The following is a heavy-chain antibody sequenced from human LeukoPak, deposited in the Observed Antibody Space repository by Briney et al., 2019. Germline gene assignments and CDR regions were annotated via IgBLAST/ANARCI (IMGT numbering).Heavy chain of an antibody. D-gene: IGHD3-22*01. CDR2: ISHSGSS. CDR1: GYSISSGYF. Sequence: SETLSLTCAVSGYSISSGYFWAWIRQPPGKGLEWIGRISHSGSSYSKPSLKSRVIISVDTSNNQFSLKLTSVTAADTATYYCARDGYYYDGSFEYWGQGIRVAVSS. J-gene: IGHJ4*02. V-gene: IGHV4-38-2*02. CDR3: ARDGYYYDGSFEY.